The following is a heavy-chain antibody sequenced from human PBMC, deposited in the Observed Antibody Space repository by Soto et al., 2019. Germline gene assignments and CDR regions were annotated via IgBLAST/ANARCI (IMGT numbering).Heavy chain of an antibody. D-gene: IGHD3-9*01. J-gene: IGHJ4*02. CDR1: GGSISSGDYY. Sequence: SETLSLTCTVSGGSISSGDYYWSWIRQPPGKGLEWIGYIYYSGSTYYNPSLKSRVTISVDTSKNQFSLKVSSVTAADTAVYYCAREYYDILTGPTGLDYWGQGTLVTVSS. V-gene: IGHV4-30-4*01. CDR2: IYYSGST. CDR3: AREYYDILTGPTGLDY.